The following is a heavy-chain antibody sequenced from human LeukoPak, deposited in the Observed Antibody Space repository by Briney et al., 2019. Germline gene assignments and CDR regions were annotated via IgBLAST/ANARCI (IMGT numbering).Heavy chain of an antibody. CDR2: IKQGGSGK. V-gene: IGHV3-7*01. CDR3: ARPLMYYYGSETYFWFDP. Sequence: GGSLRLSCAASGFHFTNYWMGWVRQAPGKGLEWVATIKQGGSGKYYVDSVKGRFTISRDNAKNSLSLQMNSLRAEGTAVYYCARPLMYYYGSETYFWFDPWGQGTLVTVSS. CDR1: GFHFTNYW. J-gene: IGHJ5*02. D-gene: IGHD3-10*01.